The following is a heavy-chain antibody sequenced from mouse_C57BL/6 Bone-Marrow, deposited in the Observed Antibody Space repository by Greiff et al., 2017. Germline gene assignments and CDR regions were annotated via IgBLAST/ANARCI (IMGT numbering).Heavy chain of an antibody. CDR1: GYTFTSYW. CDR3: ARGYYYGSSSYYFDY. V-gene: IGHV1-64*01. J-gene: IGHJ2*01. CDR2: IHPNSGST. D-gene: IGHD1-1*01. Sequence: QVQLQQSGAELVKPGASVKLSCKASGYTFTSYWMHWVKQRPGQGLEWIGMIHPNSGSTNYNEKFKSKATLTVDKSSSTAYMQLSSLTSEDSAVYYCARGYYYGSSSYYFDYWGQGTTLTVSS.